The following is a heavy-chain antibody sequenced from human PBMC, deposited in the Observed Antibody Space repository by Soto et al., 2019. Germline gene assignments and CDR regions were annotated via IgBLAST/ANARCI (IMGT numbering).Heavy chain of an antibody. CDR3: ARESEDLTSNFDY. CDR1: GFTFTRYS. CDR2: ISSTTNYI. V-gene: IGHV3-21*01. Sequence: GGSLRLSCAASGFTFTRYSMNWVRQAPGKGLGWVSSISSTTNYIYYADSMKGRFTVSRDNAKNSVYLEMNSLSAEDTAVYYCARESEDLTSNFDYWGQGTLVTVSS. J-gene: IGHJ4*02.